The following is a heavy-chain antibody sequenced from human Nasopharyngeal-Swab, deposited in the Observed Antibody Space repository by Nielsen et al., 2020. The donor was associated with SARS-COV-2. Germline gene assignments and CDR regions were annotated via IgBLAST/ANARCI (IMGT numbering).Heavy chain of an antibody. V-gene: IGHV3-74*01. J-gene: IGHJ4*02. CDR3: VKHQGSSSDQ. Sequence: GEALKISCVASGVIFSKYWMHWVRQAPGKGLVWVSRVNQDGSRTDYADSVRGRFTISRGNAKNTLYLQMNSLRVEDTAVYYCVKHQGSSSDQWGQGTLVTVSS. CDR2: VNQDGSRT. CDR1: GVIFSKYW.